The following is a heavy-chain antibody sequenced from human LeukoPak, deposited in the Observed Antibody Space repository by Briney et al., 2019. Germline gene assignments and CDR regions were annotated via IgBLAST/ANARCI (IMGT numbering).Heavy chain of an antibody. D-gene: IGHD1-26*01. CDR2: IKSDGTNT. CDR3: VRAVGADFEY. J-gene: IGHJ4*02. V-gene: IGHV3-74*01. Sequence: GGSVRLSCAASGFTFSTFWMHWVRQGPGKALVWVSRIKSDGTNTDYADSVKGRFTISRDNAKNTLYLQMNSLRTEDTAVYFCVRAVGADFEYWGQGALVSVSS. CDR1: GFTFSTFW.